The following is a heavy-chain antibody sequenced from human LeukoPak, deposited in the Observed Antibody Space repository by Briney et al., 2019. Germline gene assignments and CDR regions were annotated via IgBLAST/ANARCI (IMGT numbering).Heavy chain of an antibody. J-gene: IGHJ4*02. D-gene: IGHD5-24*01. CDR3: ARARWLQFRGYFDY. V-gene: IGHV3-30*02. Sequence: PGGSLRLSCAASGFTFSYYGMHWVRQAPGKGLEWVAYIRYDGNDKFYAESVKGRFTISRDNAKNSLYLQMNSLRAEDTAVYYCARARWLQFRGYFDYWGQGTLVTVSS. CDR1: GFTFSYYG. CDR2: IRYDGNDK.